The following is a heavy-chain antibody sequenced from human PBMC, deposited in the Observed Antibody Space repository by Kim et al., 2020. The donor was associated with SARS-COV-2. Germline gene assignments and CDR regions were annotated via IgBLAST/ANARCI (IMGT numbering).Heavy chain of an antibody. D-gene: IGHD6-13*01. Sequence: GGSLRLSCAASGFTFSGSAMHWVRQASGKGLEWVGRIRSKANSYATAYASSVKGRFTISRDDSKNTAYLQMNSLNTEDTAVYYCTRPGIAAAGTARGVDYWGQRTLVTVSS. V-gene: IGHV3-73*01. CDR1: GFTFSGSA. CDR3: TRPGIAAAGTARGVDY. CDR2: IRSKANSYAT. J-gene: IGHJ4*02.